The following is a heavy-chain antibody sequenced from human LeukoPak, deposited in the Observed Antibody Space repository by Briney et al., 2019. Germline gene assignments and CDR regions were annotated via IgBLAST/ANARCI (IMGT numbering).Heavy chain of an antibody. Sequence: GASVKVSCKASGYTFTSYAMHWVRQAPGQRLEWMGWINAGNGNTKYSQKFQGRVTITRDTSASTAYMELSSLGSEDTAVYYCARGESYGDYPIDYWGQGTLVTVSS. CDR2: INAGNGNT. V-gene: IGHV1-3*01. CDR1: GYTFTSYA. J-gene: IGHJ4*02. CDR3: ARGESYGDYPIDY. D-gene: IGHD4-17*01.